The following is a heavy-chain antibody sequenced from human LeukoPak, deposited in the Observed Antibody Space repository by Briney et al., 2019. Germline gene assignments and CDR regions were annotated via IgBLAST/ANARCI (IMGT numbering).Heavy chain of an antibody. V-gene: IGHV4-59*01. CDR3: ARGAYGSGKDYYYGMDV. Sequence: SETLSLTCTVSGGFISNYYWRWIQQPPGKGLEWIGDIFYSGSTNYNPSLKSRVSASMDTSKNQFFLILSSLTAADTAVYYCARGAYGSGKDYYYGMDVWGQGTTITVSS. CDR2: IFYSGST. D-gene: IGHD3-10*01. J-gene: IGHJ6*02. CDR1: GGFISNYY.